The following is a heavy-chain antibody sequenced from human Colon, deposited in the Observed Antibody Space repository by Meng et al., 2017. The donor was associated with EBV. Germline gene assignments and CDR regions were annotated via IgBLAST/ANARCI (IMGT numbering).Heavy chain of an antibody. CDR3: ARRPTGIDY. CDR1: GGSLSGDY. CDR2: ISHGGSP. J-gene: IGHJ4*02. V-gene: IGHV4-34*01. Sequence: QGPLQQGGAVLLKPSDTLSLTCAVNGGSLSGDYWNWIRQPPGKGLEWIGEISHGGSPSYNPSLKSRVTISIDTSKNQLSLMLSSVTAADTAVYYCARRPTGIDYWGQGTLVTVSS. D-gene: IGHD2-8*02.